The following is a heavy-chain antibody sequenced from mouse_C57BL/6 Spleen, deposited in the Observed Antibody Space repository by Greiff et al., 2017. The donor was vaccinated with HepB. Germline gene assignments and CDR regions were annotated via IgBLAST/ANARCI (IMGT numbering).Heavy chain of an antibody. CDR1: GFTFSSYA. J-gene: IGHJ2*01. Sequence: EVKLMESGGGLVKPGGSLKLSCAASGFTFSSYAMSWVRQTPEKRLEWVATISDGGSYTYYPDNVKGRFTISRDNAKNNLYLQMSHLKSEDTAMYYCARAGYGNYGNYFDYWGQGTTLTVSS. CDR2: ISDGGSYT. D-gene: IGHD2-10*02. CDR3: ARAGYGNYGNYFDY. V-gene: IGHV5-4*03.